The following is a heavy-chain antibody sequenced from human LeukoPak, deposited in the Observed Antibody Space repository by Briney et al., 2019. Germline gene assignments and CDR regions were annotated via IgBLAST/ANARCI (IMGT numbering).Heavy chain of an antibody. CDR2: ISAYNGNT. D-gene: IGHD3-22*01. V-gene: IGHV1-18*01. J-gene: IGHJ4*02. CDR1: GYTFTSYG. CDR3: ARDPKLNYYDSSGPVDY. Sequence: ASVKVSCKASGYTFTSYGISWVRQAPGQGLEWMGWISAYNGNTNYAQKLQGRVTVTTDTSTSTAYMELRSLRSDDTAVYYCARDPKLNYYDSSGPVDYWGQGTLVTVSS.